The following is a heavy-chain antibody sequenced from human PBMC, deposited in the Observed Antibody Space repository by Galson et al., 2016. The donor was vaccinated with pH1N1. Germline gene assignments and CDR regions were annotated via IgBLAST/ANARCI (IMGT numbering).Heavy chain of an antibody. V-gene: IGHV7-4-1*02. D-gene: IGHD3-9*01. CDR3: ARETPSPSPTVLRYFHGSRGLSAFDM. CDR2: INTKTGNP. J-gene: IGHJ3*02. CDR1: GFTFSNHG. Sequence: SVKVSCKASGFTFSNHGINWVRQAPGQGLEWMGWINTKTGNPTYAQGFTGRFVFSLDTSVNTAYLQINSLKADDTAVYYCARETPSPSPTVLRYFHGSRGLSAFDMWGRGTLVTVSS.